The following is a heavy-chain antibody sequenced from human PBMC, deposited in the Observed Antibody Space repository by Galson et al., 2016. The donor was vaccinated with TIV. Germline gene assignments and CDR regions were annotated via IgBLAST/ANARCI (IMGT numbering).Heavy chain of an antibody. Sequence: SLRLSCAASGFTFSLYGMHWVRQAPGKGLEWVAVIWFDGGNKYYADSVKGRFTISRDNSKSTLYLQMSSLRPGDSAVYLCARVYNSYFIDYWGQGTLVTVSS. CDR1: GFTFSLYG. J-gene: IGHJ4*02. D-gene: IGHD3-10*01. CDR2: IWFDGGNK. V-gene: IGHV3-33*01. CDR3: ARVYNSYFIDY.